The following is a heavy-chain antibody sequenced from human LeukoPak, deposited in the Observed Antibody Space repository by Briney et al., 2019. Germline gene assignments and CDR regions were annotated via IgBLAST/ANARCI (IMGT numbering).Heavy chain of an antibody. CDR1: GFTFSNAW. V-gene: IGHV3-15*01. J-gene: IGHJ4*02. CDR3: TTDPDCSGGSCYPVGYFDY. D-gene: IGHD2-15*01. Sequence: PGGSLRLSCGASGFTFSNAWMSWVRQAPGKGLEWVGRIKSKTDGGTTDYAAPVKGRFTISRDDSKNTLYLQMNSLKTEDTAVYYCTTDPDCSGGSCYPVGYFDYWGQGTLVTVSS. CDR2: IKSKTDGGTT.